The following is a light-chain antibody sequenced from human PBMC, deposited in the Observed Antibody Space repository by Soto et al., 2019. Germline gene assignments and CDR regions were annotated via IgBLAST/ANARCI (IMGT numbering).Light chain of an antibody. V-gene: IGKV3-20*01. J-gene: IGKJ1*01. CDR1: QSVGDTF. Sequence: EIVLTQSPGTLPLSPGEKATLSCRASQSVGDTFFSWYQQKPGLAPRLLIYGVSNRATGIPDRFSGSGSGTDFILTISGLEPEDFALYYCGEFVSSPPRTFGQGTKVES. CDR2: GVS. CDR3: GEFVSSPPRT.